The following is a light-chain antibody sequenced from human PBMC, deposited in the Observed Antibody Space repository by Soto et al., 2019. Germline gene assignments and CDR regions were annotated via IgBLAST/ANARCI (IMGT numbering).Light chain of an antibody. CDR2: RTS. V-gene: IGKV3-15*01. CDR3: QQYNNWPRAT. Sequence: TQSPFTLSLSPDEIATFSCRGSQSISSNLAWYQQKPGQAPRLLMFRTSSRATGFPARFSGSGSGTEFNLTISSLQSEDFGVYYCQQYNNWPRATFGGGTKVDIK. CDR1: QSISSN. J-gene: IGKJ4*01.